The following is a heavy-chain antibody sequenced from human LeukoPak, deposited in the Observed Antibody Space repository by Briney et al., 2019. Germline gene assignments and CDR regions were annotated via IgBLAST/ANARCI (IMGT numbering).Heavy chain of an antibody. V-gene: IGHV1-2*02. CDR2: INPNSGAT. J-gene: IGHJ4*02. Sequence: GGSVKVSFKASGSPFTGYYMHWVRQAPGQGLEWMGWINPNSGATNYAQKFQGRVTMTRDTSISSAYMELSSLRSDDTAVYYCARYLPHMKDYWGQGTLVTVSS. CDR1: GSPFTGYY. CDR3: ARYLPHMKDY.